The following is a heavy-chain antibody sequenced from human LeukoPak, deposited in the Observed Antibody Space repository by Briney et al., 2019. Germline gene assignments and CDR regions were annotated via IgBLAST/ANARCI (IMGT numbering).Heavy chain of an antibody. Sequence: SETLSLTCAVYGGSFSGYYWSWIRQPAGKGLEWIGRIYTSGSTNYNPSLKSRVTMSVDTSKNQFSLKLSSVTAADTAVYYCARDSSSGYFEWSYFDYWGQGTLVTVSS. D-gene: IGHD3-22*01. CDR3: ARDSSSGYFEWSYFDY. CDR1: GGSFSGYY. V-gene: IGHV4-4*07. CDR2: IYTSGST. J-gene: IGHJ4*02.